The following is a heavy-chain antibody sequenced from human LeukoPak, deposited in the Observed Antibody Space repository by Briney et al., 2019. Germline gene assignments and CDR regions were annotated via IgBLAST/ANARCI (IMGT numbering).Heavy chain of an antibody. Sequence: SQTLSLTCAISGDSVSSNSAAWNWIRQSPSRGLEWLGRTYYRSKWYNDYAVSVKSRITINPDTSKNQFSLQLNSVTPEDTAVYYCARDPQDCSGGSCYYFEYWGQGTLVTVSS. CDR1: GDSVSSNSAA. CDR3: ARDPQDCSGGSCYYFEY. D-gene: IGHD2-15*01. CDR2: TYYRSKWYN. V-gene: IGHV6-1*01. J-gene: IGHJ4*02.